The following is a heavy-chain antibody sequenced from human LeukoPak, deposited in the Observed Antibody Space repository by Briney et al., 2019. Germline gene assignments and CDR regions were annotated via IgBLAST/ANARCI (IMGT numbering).Heavy chain of an antibody. J-gene: IGHJ4*02. CDR3: ASPPIGCTNISCYFAY. V-gene: IGHV5-51*01. CDR2: IYPGDSDT. Sequence: HGESLKISCQGSGSRSTGHCIVWVRQMPGKGLEWMGIIYPGDSDTRYSPSFQCQVTISADKSISTAYLQWRSMKASNTAIYYCASPPIGCTNISCYFAYWGQGTLVTVSS. D-gene: IGHD2-2*01. CDR1: GSRSTGHC.